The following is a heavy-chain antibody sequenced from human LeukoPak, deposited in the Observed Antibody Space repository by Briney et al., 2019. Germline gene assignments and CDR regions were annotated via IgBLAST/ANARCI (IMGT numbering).Heavy chain of an antibody. CDR1: GFTFSSYW. Sequence: RGSLRLSCAASGFTFSSYWMHWVRQAPGKGLVWVSRINSDGSSTSYADSVKGRFTISRDNAKNTLYLQMNSLRAEDTAVYYCARDPLYYDFWSGYPDYWGQGTLVTVSS. V-gene: IGHV3-74*01. J-gene: IGHJ4*02. CDR3: ARDPLYYDFWSGYPDY. CDR2: INSDGSST. D-gene: IGHD3-3*01.